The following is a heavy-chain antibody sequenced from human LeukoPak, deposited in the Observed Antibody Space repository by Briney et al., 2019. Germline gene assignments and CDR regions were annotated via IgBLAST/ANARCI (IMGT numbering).Heavy chain of an antibody. V-gene: IGHV3-64D*06. CDR3: VKGVGSSGWYGRY. CDR2: ISSNGGST. Sequence: GGSLRLSCSASGFTFSSYAMHWVRQAPGKGLEYVSAISSNGGSTYYAASVKGRFTISRDNSKNTLYLQMSSLRAEDTAVYYCVKGVGSSGWYGRYWGQGTLVTVSS. J-gene: IGHJ4*02. CDR1: GFTFSSYA. D-gene: IGHD6-19*01.